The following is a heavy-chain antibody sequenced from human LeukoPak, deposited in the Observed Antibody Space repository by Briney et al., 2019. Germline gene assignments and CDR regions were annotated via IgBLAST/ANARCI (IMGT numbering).Heavy chain of an antibody. CDR1: GFTFSSYS. D-gene: IGHD3-10*01. CDR3: ARDLWFGEYQAGY. V-gene: IGHV3-21*01. CDR2: ISSSSTYI. Sequence: GGSLRLSCAASGFTFSSYSMNWVRKAPGKGLEWVSSISSSSTYIYYADSLKGRFTISRDNAKNSLYLQMNSLRAADTAVYYCARDLWFGEYQAGYWGQGTLVTVSS. J-gene: IGHJ4*02.